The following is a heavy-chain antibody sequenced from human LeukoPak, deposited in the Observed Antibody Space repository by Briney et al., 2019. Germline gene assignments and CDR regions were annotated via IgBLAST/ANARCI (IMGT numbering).Heavy chain of an antibody. CDR3: ASGDYGGRHSTSFDY. D-gene: IGHD4/OR15-4a*01. V-gene: IGHV4-59*01. CDR1: GGSISSYY. CDR2: IYYSGST. J-gene: IGHJ4*02. Sequence: SETLSLTCTVSGGSISSYYWSWIRQPPGKGLEWIGYIYYSGSTNYNPSLKSRVTISVDTSKNQFSLKLSSVTAADTAVYYCASGDYGGRHSTSFDYWGQGTLVTVSS.